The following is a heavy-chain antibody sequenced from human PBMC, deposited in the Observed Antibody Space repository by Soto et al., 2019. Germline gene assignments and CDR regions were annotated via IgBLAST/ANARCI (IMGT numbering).Heavy chain of an antibody. J-gene: IGHJ4*02. Sequence: EVQLVESGGGLVQPGGSLRLSCAASGFTFSICWMSWVRQAPGKGLEWVANIKPDGSERYYVDSVKGRFTISRDNSKNTLYLQMNSLRAEDTAVYYCAKNAQRITMIVVVLGHWGQGTLVTVSS. V-gene: IGHV3-7*01. CDR1: GFTFSICW. CDR2: IKPDGSER. D-gene: IGHD3-22*01. CDR3: AKNAQRITMIVVVLGH.